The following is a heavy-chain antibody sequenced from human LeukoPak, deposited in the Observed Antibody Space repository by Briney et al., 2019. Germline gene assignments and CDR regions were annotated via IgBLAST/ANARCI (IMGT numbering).Heavy chain of an antibody. Sequence: SETLSLTCAVSGGPFSGYFWSWIRQSSGKGLEWIGEIHNSGTTYYNPSLNSRVTISEDTSKNQFYLNLSSVTAADTAVFYCARENSGSYREFDYWGQGTLVTVSS. J-gene: IGHJ4*02. CDR1: GGPFSGYF. D-gene: IGHD1-26*01. CDR3: ARENSGSYREFDY. CDR2: IHNSGTT. V-gene: IGHV4-34*01.